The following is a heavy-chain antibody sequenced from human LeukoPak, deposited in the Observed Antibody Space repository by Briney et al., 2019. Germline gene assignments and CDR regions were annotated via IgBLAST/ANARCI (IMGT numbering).Heavy chain of an antibody. D-gene: IGHD3-22*01. CDR1: GFTFSSYA. J-gene: IGHJ4*02. Sequence: PGGSLRLSCAASGFTFSSYAMNWVRQAPGKGLEWVSVISSSGGTTYYSDSVKGRFTISRDNSKNTLYLQMNSLRAEDMAVYYCAKAYSSDYWGQGILVTVSS. V-gene: IGHV3-23*01. CDR3: AKAYSSDY. CDR2: ISSSGGTT.